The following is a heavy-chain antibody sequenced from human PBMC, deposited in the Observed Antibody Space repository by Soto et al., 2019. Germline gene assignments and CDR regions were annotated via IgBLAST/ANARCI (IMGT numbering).Heavy chain of an antibody. V-gene: IGHV3-23*01. J-gene: IGHJ4*02. CDR1: GFTFSNFS. CDR2: ISGSGDDT. Sequence: SLGLSCVASGFTFSNFSMAWVRQAPGEGLEWVSAISGSGDDTFYADSMKGRFTISRDNSKDTLYLQINSLRAEDTAVYYCANPIPKTGTTFGFWGQGTLVTVSS. CDR3: ANPIPKTGTTFGF. D-gene: IGHD1-1*01.